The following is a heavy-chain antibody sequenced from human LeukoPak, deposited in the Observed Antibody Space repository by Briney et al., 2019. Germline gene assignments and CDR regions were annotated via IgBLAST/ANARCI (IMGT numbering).Heavy chain of an antibody. CDR3: ARDQYGYYLS. V-gene: IGHV1-46*01. CDR2: INPSGGGT. J-gene: IGHJ5*02. Sequence: ASVKVSCKASGYTFTNYYVHWVRQAPGQGLEWMGIINPSGGGTNYTHKFQGRITMTRDTSTSTVYMELSSLRFEDTAVYYCARDQYGYYLSWGQGTVVSVSS. CDR1: GYTFTNYY. D-gene: IGHD5-24*01.